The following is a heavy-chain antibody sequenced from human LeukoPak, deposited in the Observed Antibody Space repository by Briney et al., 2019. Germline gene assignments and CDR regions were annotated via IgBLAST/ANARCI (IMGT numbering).Heavy chain of an antibody. Sequence: SETLSLTCTVSGGAISSYYWSWIRQPAGKGLEWIGRIYTSGSTNYNPSLKSRVTMSVDTSKNQFSPKLSSVTAADTAVYYCARGSTYYDFWSGYRKPFYYYYGMDVWGQGTTVTVSS. CDR2: IYTSGST. CDR3: ARGSTYYDFWSGYRKPFYYYYGMDV. CDR1: GGAISSYY. J-gene: IGHJ6*02. V-gene: IGHV4-4*07. D-gene: IGHD3-3*01.